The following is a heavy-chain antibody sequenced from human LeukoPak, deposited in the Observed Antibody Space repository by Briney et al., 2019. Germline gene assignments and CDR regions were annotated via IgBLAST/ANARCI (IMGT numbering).Heavy chain of an antibody. CDR2: ISSSSSYI. CDR1: GFTFSSYS. D-gene: IGHD3-22*01. CDR3: ARDGYYYDSSGYYY. V-gene: IGHV3-21*01. J-gene: IGHJ4*02. Sequence: GGSPRLSCAASGFTFSSYSMNWVRQAPGKGLEWVSSISSSSSYIYYADSVEGRFTISRDNAKNSLYLQMNSLRAEDTAVYYCARDGYYYDSSGYYYWGQGTLVTVSS.